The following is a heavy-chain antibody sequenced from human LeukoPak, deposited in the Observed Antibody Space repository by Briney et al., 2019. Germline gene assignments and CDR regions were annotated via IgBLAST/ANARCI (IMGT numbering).Heavy chain of an antibody. V-gene: IGHV3-21*01. D-gene: IGHD1-26*01. J-gene: IGHJ6*02. CDR2: ITRSFNNI. Sequence: GGSLRLSRAASGFTVRTYSMNWVRQAPGKGLEWVSSITRSFNNIYYAGSVKGRFTTSRDNAENSLYLQMNSLRAEDTAVYYCARGTGDYYGMDVWGQGTTVTVSS. CDR3: ARGTGDYYGMDV. CDR1: GFTVRTYS.